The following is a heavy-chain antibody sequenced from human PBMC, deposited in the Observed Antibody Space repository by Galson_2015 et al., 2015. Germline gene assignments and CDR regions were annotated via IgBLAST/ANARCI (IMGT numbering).Heavy chain of an antibody. V-gene: IGHV3-30*18. D-gene: IGHD3-10*01. CDR1: GFTFSSYG. J-gene: IGHJ4*02. CDR3: AKSGFRGDYFDY. CDR2: ISYDGSNK. Sequence: SLRLSCAASGFTFSSYGMHWVRQAPGKGLEWVAVISYDGSNKYYADSVKGRFTISRDNSKNTLYLQMNSLRAEDTAVYYCAKSGFRGDYFDYWGQGTLVTVSS.